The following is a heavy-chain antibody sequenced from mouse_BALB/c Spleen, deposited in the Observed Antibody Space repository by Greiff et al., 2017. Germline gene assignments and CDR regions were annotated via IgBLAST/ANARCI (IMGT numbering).Heavy chain of an antibody. Sequence: LVESGPELVKPGALVKISCKASGYTFTSYDLNWVKQRPGQGLEWIGWIYPGDGSTNYNEKFKGKARLTADKASSTAYMQLSSLTYENSAVYTCARADGSDGWIAYWGQGTLVTVSA. CDR3: ARADGSDGWIAY. CDR2: IYPGDGST. J-gene: IGHJ3*01. D-gene: IGHD1-1*02. V-gene: IGHV1S33*01. CDR1: GYTFTSYD.